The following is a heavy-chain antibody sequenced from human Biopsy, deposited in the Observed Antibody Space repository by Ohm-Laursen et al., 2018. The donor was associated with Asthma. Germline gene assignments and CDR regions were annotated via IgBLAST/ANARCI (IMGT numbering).Heavy chain of an antibody. CDR2: ISWDAGRT. V-gene: IGHV3-43*01. Sequence: SLRLSCLASGFRFDDYTMVWVRQPPGKGLQWVALISWDAGRTHYADSVKGRFTVSRGNSKNPLYLQMNSLKPEDSGLYYCSKALVPTDLTPWFDPWGQGTLVTVSS. J-gene: IGHJ5*02. CDR1: GFRFDDYT. D-gene: IGHD5-18*01. CDR3: SKALVPTDLTPWFDP.